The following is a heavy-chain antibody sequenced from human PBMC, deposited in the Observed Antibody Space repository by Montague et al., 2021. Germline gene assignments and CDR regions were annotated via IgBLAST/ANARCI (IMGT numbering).Heavy chain of an antibody. CDR3: ARSGGYCSGGRCDTFDY. CDR1: GGSISSGGFY. J-gene: IGHJ4*02. D-gene: IGHD2-15*01. CDR2: IYDSGST. Sequence: TLSLTCSVSGGSISSGGFYWSWIRQHPGKGPGWIGSIYDSGSTNYNPSLKSRLTLSRDTSKNRVSLSLTSVTAAETAVYYCARSGGYCSGGRCDTFDYWGQGTLVTVSS. V-gene: IGHV4-31*03.